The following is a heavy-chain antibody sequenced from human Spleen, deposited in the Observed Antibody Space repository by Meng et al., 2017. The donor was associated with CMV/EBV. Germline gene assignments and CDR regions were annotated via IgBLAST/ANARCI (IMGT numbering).Heavy chain of an antibody. CDR1: GFTVSSNY. Sequence: GGSLRLSCAASGFTVSSNYMSWVRQAPGKGLEWVSVIYSGGNTYYADSVRGRFTISRDNSKNTLYLQMNSLRPEDTAVYYCARDGASGDLVWLYYWGQGTLVTVSS. CDR2: IYSGGNT. V-gene: IGHV3-66*02. J-gene: IGHJ4*02. CDR3: ARDGASGDLVWLYY. D-gene: IGHD7-27*01.